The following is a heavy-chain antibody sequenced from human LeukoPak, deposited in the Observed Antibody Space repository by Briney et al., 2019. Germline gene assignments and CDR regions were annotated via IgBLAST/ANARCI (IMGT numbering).Heavy chain of an antibody. CDR2: INPSGGST. CDR3: ARDRGCGTNCYSAFGI. D-gene: IGHD2-21*02. J-gene: IGHJ3*02. Sequence: ASVKVSCKASGYTFTSYYIHWVRQAPGQGLEWMGIINPSGGSTNYAQKFQGRVTMTRDTSTTTVYMELSSLRSEDTAVYYCARDRGCGTNCYSAFGIWGQGTMITVSS. CDR1: GYTFTSYY. V-gene: IGHV1-46*01.